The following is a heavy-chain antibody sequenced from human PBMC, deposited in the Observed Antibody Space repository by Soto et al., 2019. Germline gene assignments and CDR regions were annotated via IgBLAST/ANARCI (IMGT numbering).Heavy chain of an antibody. V-gene: IGHV4-59*01. CDR2: IYYSGST. CDR3: ARARRDFGVVIRASYMDV. Sequence: SXTLSLTCTVSGGSISSYYWSWIRQPPVNGLEWIGYIYYSGSTNYNPSLKSRVTISVDTSKNQFSLKLSSVTAADTAVYYCARARRDFGVVIRASYMDVWGKGTTVTVSS. CDR1: GGSISSYY. J-gene: IGHJ6*03. D-gene: IGHD3-3*01.